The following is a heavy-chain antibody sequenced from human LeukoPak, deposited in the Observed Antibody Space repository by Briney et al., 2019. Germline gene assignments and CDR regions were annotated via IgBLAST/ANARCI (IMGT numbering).Heavy chain of an antibody. CDR2: INHSGST. D-gene: IGHD2-2*01. CDR1: GGSFSGYY. J-gene: IGHJ4*02. V-gene: IGHV4-34*01. CDR3: ARYQGRTSTIDY. Sequence: SETLSLTCAVYGGSFSGYYWSWIRQPPGKGLEWIGEINHSGSTNYNPSLKSRVTISVDTSKNQFSLKLSSVTAADTAVYYCARYQGRTSTIDYWGQGTLVTVSS.